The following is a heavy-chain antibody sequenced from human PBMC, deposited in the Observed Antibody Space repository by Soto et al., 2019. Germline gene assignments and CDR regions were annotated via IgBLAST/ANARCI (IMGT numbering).Heavy chain of an antibody. J-gene: IGHJ6*03. CDR1: GFTVSSNY. V-gene: IGHV3-53*01. Sequence: GGSLRLSCAASGFTVSSNYMSWVRQAPGKGLEWVSVIYSGGSTYYADSVKGRLTISRDNSKNTLYLQMKSLRAEDTAVYYCAGVGNEYRRASDCSYDMEVWGKGTTVTVSS. CDR3: AGVGNEYRRASDCSYDMEV. D-gene: IGHD6-6*01. CDR2: IYSGGST.